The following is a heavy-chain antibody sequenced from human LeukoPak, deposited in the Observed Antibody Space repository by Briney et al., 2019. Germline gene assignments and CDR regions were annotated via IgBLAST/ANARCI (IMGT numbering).Heavy chain of an antibody. CDR3: ARTLGCSSTSCYPGAFDI. V-gene: IGHV3-21*01. Sequence: GGSLRLSCAASGFTFSSYSMNWVRQAPGKGLEWVSSISSSSSYIYYADSVKGRFTISRDNAKNSLYLQMNSLRAEDTAVYYCARTLGCSSTSCYPGAFDIWGQGTMATVS. CDR1: GFTFSSYS. D-gene: IGHD2-2*01. CDR2: ISSSSSYI. J-gene: IGHJ3*02.